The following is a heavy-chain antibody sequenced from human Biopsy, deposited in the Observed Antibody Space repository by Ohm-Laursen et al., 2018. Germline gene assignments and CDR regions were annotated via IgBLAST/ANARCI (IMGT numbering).Heavy chain of an antibody. Sequence: SLRLSCAASGFTFSDYYMSWIRQAPGKGLEWLSYISGSGTTIFYADSVKGRFTVSRDNAKNSLYLQMNSLTVEDTAVYYCTGDSGGLGDYWGQGTLVTVSS. J-gene: IGHJ4*02. CDR1: GFTFSDYY. CDR3: TGDSGGLGDY. CDR2: ISGSGTTI. D-gene: IGHD2-8*02. V-gene: IGHV3-11*04.